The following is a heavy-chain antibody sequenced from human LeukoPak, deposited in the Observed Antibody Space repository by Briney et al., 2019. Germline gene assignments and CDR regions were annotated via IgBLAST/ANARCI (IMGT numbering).Heavy chain of an antibody. CDR3: ARAVSDWPPYIDY. J-gene: IGHJ4*02. D-gene: IGHD3-9*01. CDR2: ISAYNGKT. V-gene: IGHV1-18*01. CDR1: GYTFTSFY. Sequence: ASVKVSCKASGYTFTSFYFTWVRQAPGQGLEWLGWISAYNGKTDYAQKVKGRVIMTTETSTSTASMELRSLTYDDTAVYWCARAVSDWPPYIDYWGQGTLVTASS.